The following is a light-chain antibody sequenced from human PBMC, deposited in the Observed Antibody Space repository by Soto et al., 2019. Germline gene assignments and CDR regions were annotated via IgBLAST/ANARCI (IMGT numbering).Light chain of an antibody. CDR2: KAS. J-gene: IGKJ1*01. CDR3: QHYNSYSEA. Sequence: DIQMTQSPSTLSGSVGDRVTITCRASQTISGWLAWYQQKPGEAPKLLIYKASTLKSGVPSRFSGSGSGTEFTLTISSLQPDDFATYYCQHYNSYSEAFDQGTKVDTK. CDR1: QTISGW. V-gene: IGKV1-5*03.